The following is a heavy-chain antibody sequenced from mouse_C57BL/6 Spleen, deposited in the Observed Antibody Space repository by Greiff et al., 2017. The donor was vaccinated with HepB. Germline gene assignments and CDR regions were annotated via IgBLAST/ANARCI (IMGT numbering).Heavy chain of an antibody. J-gene: IGHJ1*03. CDR1: GFTFSDYY. D-gene: IGHD1-1*01. CDR3: ARDDGSSGGYFDV. CDR2: INYDGSST. V-gene: IGHV5-16*01. Sequence: EVQVVESEGGLVQPGSSMKLSCTASGFTFSDYYMAWVRQVPEKGLEWVANINYDGSSTYYLDSLKSRFIISRDNAKNILYLQMSSLKSEDTATYYCARDDGSSGGYFDVWGTGTTVTVSS.